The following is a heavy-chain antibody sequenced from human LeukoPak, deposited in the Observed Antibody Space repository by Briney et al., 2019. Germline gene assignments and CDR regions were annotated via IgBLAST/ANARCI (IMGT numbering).Heavy chain of an antibody. D-gene: IGHD6-19*01. Sequence: PGGSLRLSCAVSGFTFNDFAMHWVRQVPGKGLEWVSGISWNSGSIGYADSVKGRFTISRDNARNSLYLQMNSLRAEDTAVYYCARTLYSSGWYEDYWGQGTLVTVSS. J-gene: IGHJ4*02. CDR2: ISWNSGSI. CDR1: GFTFNDFA. CDR3: ARTLYSSGWYEDY. V-gene: IGHV3-9*01.